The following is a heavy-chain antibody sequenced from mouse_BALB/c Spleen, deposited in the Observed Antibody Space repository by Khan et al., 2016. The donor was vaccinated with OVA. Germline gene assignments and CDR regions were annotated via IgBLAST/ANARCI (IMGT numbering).Heavy chain of an antibody. V-gene: IGHV5-6-4*01. CDR1: GFTFSSDT. CDR2: ISSGGSYT. CDR3: KRGESYYGNPYAMDY. D-gene: IGHD2-1*01. J-gene: IGHJ4*01. Sequence: EVELVESGGGLVKPGGSLKLSCAASGFTFSSDTMSWVRQTPEKRLEWVATISSGGSYTYYADSVKGRFTISRDNAKNTQYLQMSSLKSEETAMYYWKRGESYYGNPYAMDYWGQGTSVTVSS.